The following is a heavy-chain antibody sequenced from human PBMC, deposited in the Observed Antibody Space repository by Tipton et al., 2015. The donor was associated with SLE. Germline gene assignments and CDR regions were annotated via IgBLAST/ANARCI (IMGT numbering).Heavy chain of an antibody. Sequence: SLRLSCAASGFAFSSYSMYWVRQAPGKGLEWVSTPTGGGDTVYPVSVRGRFTVSRDNAKNSLYLQMNSLRADDTAVYYCARDIELVVSVDRGFDFIYFYMDAWGKGTAVTVSS. D-gene: IGHD3-9*01. CDR3: ARDIELVVSVDRGFDFIYFYMDA. V-gene: IGHV3-69-1*01. CDR2: PTGGGDT. J-gene: IGHJ6*03. CDR1: GFAFSSYS.